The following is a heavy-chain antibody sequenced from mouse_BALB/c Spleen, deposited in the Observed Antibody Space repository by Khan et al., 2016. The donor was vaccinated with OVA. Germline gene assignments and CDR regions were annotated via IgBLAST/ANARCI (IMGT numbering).Heavy chain of an antibody. Sequence: QIQLVQSGPELKKPGETVKISCKATGYTFTNYGMNWMKQAPGKGLKWMGWINTYTGKPTYADDFKERFAYSLETSATTAFLKINNLKNQDTATLLYDRVGFNEPVSYWGQGTSVTVSS. CDR2: INTYTGKP. J-gene: IGHJ4*01. V-gene: IGHV9-3-1*01. CDR1: GYTFTNYG. D-gene: IGHD4-1*01. CDR3: DRVGFNEPVSY.